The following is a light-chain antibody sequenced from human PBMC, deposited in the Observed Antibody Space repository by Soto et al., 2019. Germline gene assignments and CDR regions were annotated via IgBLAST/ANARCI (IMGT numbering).Light chain of an antibody. CDR2: SNN. J-gene: IGLJ1*01. V-gene: IGLV1-44*01. Sequence: QSVLTQPPSASGTPGQRVTTSCSGSSSTIGRNTVNWYQQLPGTAPKLLIHSNNQRPSGVPDRFSGPKSGTSASPAISALQSEDEADYYCAAWDGSLDNYVFGTGTKGTVL. CDR1: SSTIGRNT. CDR3: AAWDGSLDNYV.